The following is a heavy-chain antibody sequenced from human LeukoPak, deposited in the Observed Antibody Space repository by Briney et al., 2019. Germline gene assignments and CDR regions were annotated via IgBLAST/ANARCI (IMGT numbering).Heavy chain of an antibody. Sequence: ASVKVSCKASGYTFTSYDINWVRQATGQGLECMGWMNPNSGNTGYAQKFQGRVTMTRNTSISTAYMELSSLRSEDTAVYYCARAGDSGSYYDWFDPWGQGTLVTVSS. CDR1: GYTFTSYD. D-gene: IGHD1-26*01. CDR2: MNPNSGNT. CDR3: ARAGDSGSYYDWFDP. V-gene: IGHV1-8*01. J-gene: IGHJ5*02.